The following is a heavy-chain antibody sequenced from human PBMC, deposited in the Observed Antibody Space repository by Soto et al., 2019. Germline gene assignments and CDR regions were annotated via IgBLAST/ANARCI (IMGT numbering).Heavy chain of an antibody. CDR3: ARDIQTYCSGGSCYSGGYFDY. D-gene: IGHD2-15*01. J-gene: IGHJ4*02. V-gene: IGHV1-18*01. Sequence: QVQLVQSGAEVKKPGASVKVSCKASGYTFTSYGISWVRQAPGQGLEWMGWSSAYNGNTNYAQKLQGRVTMTTDTSTSTAYMELRSRRSDDTAVYYCARDIQTYCSGGSCYSGGYFDYWGQGTLVTVSS. CDR2: SSAYNGNT. CDR1: GYTFTSYG.